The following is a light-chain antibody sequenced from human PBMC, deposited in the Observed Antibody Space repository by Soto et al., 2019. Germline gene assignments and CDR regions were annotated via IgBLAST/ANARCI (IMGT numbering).Light chain of an antibody. J-gene: IGLJ2*01. CDR2: EVT. Sequence: QSALTQPASVSGSPGQSITISCTGSSSDVGAYNYVSWYLQHPGKAPRLMIYEVTNRPSGVSNRFSGSKSGNTASLTISGLRAEDEADYYCSSYTSGSTLVVFGGGTKLTVL. V-gene: IGLV2-14*01. CDR3: SSYTSGSTLVV. CDR1: SSDVGAYNY.